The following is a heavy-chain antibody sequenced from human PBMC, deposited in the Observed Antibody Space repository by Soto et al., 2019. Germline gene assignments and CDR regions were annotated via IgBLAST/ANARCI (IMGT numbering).Heavy chain of an antibody. V-gene: IGHV3-30*18. J-gene: IGHJ4*02. D-gene: IGHD1-26*01. CDR2: ISYDGSNK. CDR1: GFTFSSYG. Sequence: GGSLRLSCAASGFTFSSYGMHWVRQAPGKGLEWVAVISYDGSNKYYADSVKGRFTISRDNSKNTLYLQMNSLRAEDTAVYYCAKDSSLVGALDYWGQGTLVTVSS. CDR3: AKDSSLVGALDY.